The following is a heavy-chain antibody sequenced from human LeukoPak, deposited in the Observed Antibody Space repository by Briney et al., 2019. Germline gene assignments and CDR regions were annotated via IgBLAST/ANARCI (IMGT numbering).Heavy chain of an antibody. CDR2: IYTSGST. V-gene: IGHV4-4*07. Sequence: PSETLSLTCTVSGGSISSYYWSWIRQPAGKALEGIGRIYTSGSTNYNPSLKSRVTMSVDTSKNQFSLKLSSVTAADTAVYYCAREWDYGDYAGVWGKGTTVTISS. CDR1: GGSISSYY. D-gene: IGHD4-17*01. J-gene: IGHJ6*04. CDR3: AREWDYGDYAGV.